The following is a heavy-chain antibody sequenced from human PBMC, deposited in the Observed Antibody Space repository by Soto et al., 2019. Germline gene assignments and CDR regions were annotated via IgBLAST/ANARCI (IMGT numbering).Heavy chain of an antibody. Sequence: GGSLKLSREATGFTYSGYWMSKIHQAPGKGLEWVANVKQDGSQSYLVDSVKGRFTMSRDNAKNPLFLQMNSLRAEDTAVYYCVRDVSFCLQFGARGQRTLVTVSS. V-gene: IGHV3-7*01. CDR1: GFTYSGYW. D-gene: IGHD3-16*01. J-gene: IGHJ4*01. CDR2: VKQDGSQS. CDR3: VRDVSFCLQFGA.